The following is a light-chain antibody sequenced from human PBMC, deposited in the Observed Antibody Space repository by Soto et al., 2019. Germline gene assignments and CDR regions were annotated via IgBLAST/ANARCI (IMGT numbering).Light chain of an antibody. J-gene: IGLJ3*02. CDR3: TSFTSSRTWV. Sequence: QSVLTQPASVSGSPGQSITISCTGTSSDVGGYNYVSWFQQHPGKAPKLIIYEVNNRPSGLSDRFSASKSGNTASLTISGLQAEDEADYYCTSFTSSRTWVFGGGTKLTVL. V-gene: IGLV2-14*01. CDR2: EVN. CDR1: SSDVGGYNY.